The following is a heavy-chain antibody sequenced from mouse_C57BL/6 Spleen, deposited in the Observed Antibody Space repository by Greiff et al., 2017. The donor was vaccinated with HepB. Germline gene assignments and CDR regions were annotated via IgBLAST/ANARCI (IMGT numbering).Heavy chain of an antibody. Sequence: EVNVVESGGGLVQPGGSLKLSCAASGFTFSDYYMYWVRQTPEKRLEWVAYISNGGGSTYYPDTVKGRFTISRDNAKNTLYLQMSRLKSEDTAMYYCARGGLRLYYYAMDYWGQGTSVTVSS. CDR1: GFTFSDYY. V-gene: IGHV5-12*01. CDR3: ARGGLRLYYYAMDY. J-gene: IGHJ4*01. CDR2: ISNGGGST. D-gene: IGHD2-4*01.